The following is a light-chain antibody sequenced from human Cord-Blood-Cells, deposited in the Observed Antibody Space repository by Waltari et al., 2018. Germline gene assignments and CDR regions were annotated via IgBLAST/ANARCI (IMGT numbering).Light chain of an antibody. CDR1: QSVSSSY. Sequence: ETVLTQSPGTLSLSPGERANLSCRASQSVSSSYLAWYQQKPGQAPRLLIDGASSRATGIPDRFSGSGSGTDFTLTISSLEPEDFAVYYCQQYGSSPPITFGQGTRLEIK. CDR2: GAS. CDR3: QQYGSSPPIT. J-gene: IGKJ5*01. V-gene: IGKV3-20*01.